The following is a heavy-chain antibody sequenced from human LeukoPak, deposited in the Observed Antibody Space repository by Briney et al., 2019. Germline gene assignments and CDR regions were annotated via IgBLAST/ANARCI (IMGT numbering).Heavy chain of an antibody. Sequence: PGESLKISCQGSGYSFTSYWITWVRQMPGKGLEWMGMIAPTGSYTNYSPSFQGHVTISVDKSISTAYLQWSSLKASDTAMYYCARPYCSSTRCYSPPDYWGQGTQVTVSS. CDR2: IAPTGSYT. CDR3: ARPYCSSTRCYSPPDY. V-gene: IGHV5-10-1*01. J-gene: IGHJ4*02. CDR1: GYSFTSYW. D-gene: IGHD2-2*01.